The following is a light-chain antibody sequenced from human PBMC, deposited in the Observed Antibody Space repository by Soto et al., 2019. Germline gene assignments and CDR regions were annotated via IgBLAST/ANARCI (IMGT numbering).Light chain of an antibody. CDR2: GAS. Sequence: EIVLTQSPGTLSLSPGERATLSCRASQSVSSSRLAWYRQKPGQAPRLLIYGASTRATGVPARFSGGGSGTDFTLTISSLQSEDFAVYYCQHYNYWPYTFGQGTKVDIK. CDR3: QHYNYWPYT. V-gene: IGKV3-15*01. CDR1: QSVSSS. J-gene: IGKJ2*01.